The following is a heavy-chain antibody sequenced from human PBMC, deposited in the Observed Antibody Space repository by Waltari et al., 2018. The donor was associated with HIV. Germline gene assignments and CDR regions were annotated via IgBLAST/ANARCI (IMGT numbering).Heavy chain of an antibody. J-gene: IGHJ4*02. CDR3: ARGSSGGKYRPTYFDH. V-gene: IGHV3-21*02. D-gene: IGHD2-15*01. Sequence: EVQLVESGGGLVQPGGSLRLSCAASGFNVNIYSMNWVRQTPGKGLEWVSFISSETEDIRYADYVKGLFIISRDSARNSMCLQMSSLRVEDTALYFCARGSSGGKYRPTYFDHWGQGTQVTVSS. CDR1: GFNVNIYS. CDR2: ISSETEDI.